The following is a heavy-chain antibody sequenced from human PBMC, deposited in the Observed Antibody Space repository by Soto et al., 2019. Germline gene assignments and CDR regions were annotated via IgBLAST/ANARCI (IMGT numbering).Heavy chain of an antibody. CDR2: IWYDGRNK. CDR3: ARDERCGFDY. Sequence: QVKLVESGGGVVQPGRSLRLSCAASGFTFSSYGMHWVRQAPGTGLEWVAVIWYDGRNKYYADSVKGRFTISRDNSKNTFYLQMNILIAEDTAVYYCARDERCGFDYWGQGTLVAVFS. V-gene: IGHV3-33*01. J-gene: IGHJ4*02. CDR1: GFTFSSYG.